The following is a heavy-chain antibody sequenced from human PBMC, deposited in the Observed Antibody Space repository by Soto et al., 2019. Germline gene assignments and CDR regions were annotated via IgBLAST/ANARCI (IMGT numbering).Heavy chain of an antibody. CDR3: AADRSRDFWSGYYRISNWFDP. D-gene: IGHD3-3*01. Sequence: SVKVSCKASGFTFTSSAVQWVRQARGQRLEWIGWIVVGSGNTNYAQKFQERVTITRDMSTSTAYMELSSLRSEDTAGYYCAADRSRDFWSGYYRISNWFDPWGQGTLVTVSS. CDR1: GFTFTSSA. J-gene: IGHJ5*02. CDR2: IVVGSGNT. V-gene: IGHV1-58*01.